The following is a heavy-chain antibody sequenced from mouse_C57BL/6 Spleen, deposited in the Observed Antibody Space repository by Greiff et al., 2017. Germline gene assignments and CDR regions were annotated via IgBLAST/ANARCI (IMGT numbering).Heavy chain of an antibody. CDR3: ARSKDFDV. CDR2: INPYNGDT. CDR1: GYSFTGYF. J-gene: IGHJ1*03. V-gene: IGHV1-20*01. Sequence: EVQVVESGPELVKPGDSVKISCKASGYSFTGYFMNWVMQSHGKSLEWIGRINPYNGDTFYNQKFKGKATLTVDKSSSTAHMELRSLTSEDSAVYYCARSKDFDVWGTGTTVTVSS.